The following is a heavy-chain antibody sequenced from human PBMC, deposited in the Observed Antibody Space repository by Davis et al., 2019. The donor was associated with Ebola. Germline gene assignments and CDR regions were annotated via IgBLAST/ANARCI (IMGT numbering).Heavy chain of an antibody. CDR1: GYTFTGYY. V-gene: IGHV1-2*04. Sequence: ASVKVSRKASGYTFTGYYMHWVRQAPGQGLEWMRWINPNSGGTNYAQKFQGWVTMTRDTSISTAYMELSRLRSDDTAVYYCARADYGDYYGMDVWGQGTTVTVSS. J-gene: IGHJ6*02. CDR2: INPNSGGT. CDR3: ARADYGDYYGMDV. D-gene: IGHD4-17*01.